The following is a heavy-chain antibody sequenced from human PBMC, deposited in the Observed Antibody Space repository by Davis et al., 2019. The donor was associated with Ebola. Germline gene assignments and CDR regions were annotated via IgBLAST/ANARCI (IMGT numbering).Heavy chain of an antibody. CDR2: ISSNGGST. V-gene: IGHV3-64D*06. D-gene: IGHD6-13*01. Sequence: PGGSLRLSCSASGFTFSSYAMHWVRQAPGKGLEYVSAISSNGGSTYYADSVKGRFTISRDNSKNTLYLQMSSLRAGDTAVYYCVKIQQQLSPDHDYWGQGTLVTVSS. J-gene: IGHJ4*02. CDR1: GFTFSSYA. CDR3: VKIQQQLSPDHDY.